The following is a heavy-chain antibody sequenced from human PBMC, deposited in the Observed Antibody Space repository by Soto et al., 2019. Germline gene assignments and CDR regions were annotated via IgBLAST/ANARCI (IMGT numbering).Heavy chain of an antibody. CDR1: GGTFTNYA. CDR3: ARGDYYDSSGYKGGGSYYGMDV. D-gene: IGHD3-22*01. Sequence: ASVKVSCKASGGTFTNYAFSWVRQAPGQGLEWMGGIIPIFGTPDYAQKFQGRVTITAGESTSTAYMELSSLRSEDTAVYYCARGDYYDSSGYKGGGSYYGMDVWGQGTTVTVSS. CDR2: IIPIFGTP. V-gene: IGHV1-69*13. J-gene: IGHJ6*01.